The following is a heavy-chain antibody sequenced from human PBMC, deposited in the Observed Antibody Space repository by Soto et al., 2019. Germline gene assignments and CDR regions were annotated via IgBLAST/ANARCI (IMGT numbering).Heavy chain of an antibody. CDR1: GGSISSSSYY. Sequence: SETLSLTCTVSGGSISSSSYYWGWIRQPPGKGLEWIGSIYYSGSTYYNPSLKSRVTISVDTSKNQFSLKLSSVTAADTAVYYCARRGSGYSEGWFDPWGQGTLVTVSS. CDR2: IYYSGST. CDR3: ARRGSGYSEGWFDP. D-gene: IGHD3-22*01. V-gene: IGHV4-39*01. J-gene: IGHJ5*02.